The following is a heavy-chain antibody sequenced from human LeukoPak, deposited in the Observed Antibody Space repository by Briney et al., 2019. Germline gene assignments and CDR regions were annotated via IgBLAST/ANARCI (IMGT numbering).Heavy chain of an antibody. V-gene: IGHV1-46*01. CDR3: ARPRTGPQGGFHCGGDCYLDY. Sequence: GASVKVSCKASGYTFTSYYMHWVRQAPGQGLEWMGIINPSGGSTSYAQKFQGRVTMTRDTSTSTVYMELSSLRSEDTAVYYCARPRTGPQGGFHCGGDCYLDYWGQGTLATVSS. CDR1: GYTFTSYY. D-gene: IGHD2-21*01. CDR2: INPSGGST. J-gene: IGHJ4*02.